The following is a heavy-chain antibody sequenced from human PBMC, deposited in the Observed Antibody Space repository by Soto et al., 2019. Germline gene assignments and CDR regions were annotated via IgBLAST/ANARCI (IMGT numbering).Heavy chain of an antibody. V-gene: IGHV3-15*01. CDR1: GAAFTNAW. CDR3: TTYDYIWGSDRIRWAY. CDR2: IKSKADGGTT. J-gene: IGHJ4*02. D-gene: IGHD3-16*02. Sequence: GGSLRLSCAASGAAFTNAWMSWVRPAPGKGLEWVGRIKSKADGGTTDYAAPVQGRFTISRDDSKNMLYLQMNSLKTEDTAMYYCTTYDYIWGSDRIRWAYWGQGTLVTVSS.